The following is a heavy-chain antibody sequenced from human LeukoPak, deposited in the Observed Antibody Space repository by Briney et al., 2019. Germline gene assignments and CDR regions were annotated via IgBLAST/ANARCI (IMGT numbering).Heavy chain of an antibody. D-gene: IGHD6-13*01. CDR1: GYTVTSYY. CDR2: INPSGGST. CDR3: ARGGHSSSWYGWFDA. V-gene: IGHV1-46*01. Sequence: ASVKVSCKASGYTVTSYYMHRVRHAPGQRLERMGIINPSGGSTGHAQKFQGRVTMTRDTSTSTVYMELSSLRSEDSAVYYCARGGHSSSWYGWFDACGQGSLVTVSS. J-gene: IGHJ5*02.